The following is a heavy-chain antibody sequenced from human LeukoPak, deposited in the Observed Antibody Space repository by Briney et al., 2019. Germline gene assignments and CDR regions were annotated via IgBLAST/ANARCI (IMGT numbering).Heavy chain of an antibody. CDR1: GFTFSSYS. D-gene: IGHD3-3*01. Sequence: GGSLRLSCAASGFTFSSYSMNWVRQAPGKGLEWVSSISTSSSYIYYADSAKGRFTISRDNAKNSLFLQMNSLRAEDTAAYYCARGTYDFVQIDYWGQGTLVTVSS. CDR2: ISTSSSYI. CDR3: ARGTYDFVQIDY. V-gene: IGHV3-21*01. J-gene: IGHJ4*02.